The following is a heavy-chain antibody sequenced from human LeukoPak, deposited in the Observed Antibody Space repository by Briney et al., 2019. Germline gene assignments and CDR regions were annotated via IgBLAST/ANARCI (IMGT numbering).Heavy chain of an antibody. D-gene: IGHD3-22*01. J-gene: IGHJ4*02. CDR2: MRYDGSNR. CDR1: GFTFSSYG. V-gene: IGHV3-30*02. Sequence: GGSLRLSCAASGFTFSSYGMHWVRQAPGKGLEWVAFMRYDGSNRNYADSVKGRFTISRDNSKNTLYLQMNSLRSDDTAVYYCARDLYYYDSSAPPDRYWGQGTLVTVSS. CDR3: ARDLYYYDSSAPPDRY.